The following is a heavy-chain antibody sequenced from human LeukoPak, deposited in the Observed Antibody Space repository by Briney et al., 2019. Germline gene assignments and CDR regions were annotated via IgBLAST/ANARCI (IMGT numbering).Heavy chain of an antibody. V-gene: IGHV3-48*01. J-gene: IGHJ4*02. Sequence: GGSLRLSCAASGFTFSSYSMNWVRQAPGKGLEWVSYIRSSSSTIYYADSVKGRFTISRDNAMNSLYLQMNSLRAEDTAVYYCARDFFWSGYYVDYWGQGTLVTVSS. CDR3: ARDFFWSGYYVDY. CDR2: IRSSSSTI. D-gene: IGHD3-3*01. CDR1: GFTFSSYS.